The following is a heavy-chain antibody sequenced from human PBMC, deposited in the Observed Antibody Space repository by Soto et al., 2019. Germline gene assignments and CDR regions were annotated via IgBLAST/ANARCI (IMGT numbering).Heavy chain of an antibody. V-gene: IGHV4-31*03. Sequence: SETLSLTCTVSGGSISSGGYYWSWIRQHPGKGLEWIGYIYYSGSTYYNPSLKSRVTISVDTSKNQFSLKLSSVTAADTAVYYCARDRGFGELLVDYWGQGTLVTVSS. CDR1: GGSISSGGYY. CDR3: ARDRGFGELLVDY. D-gene: IGHD3-10*01. J-gene: IGHJ4*02. CDR2: IYYSGST.